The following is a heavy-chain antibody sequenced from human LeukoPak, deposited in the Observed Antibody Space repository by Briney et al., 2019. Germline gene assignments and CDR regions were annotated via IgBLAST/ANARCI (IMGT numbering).Heavy chain of an antibody. Sequence: PGGSLRLSCEVSGFTFSNFEMNWVRQAPGKGLEWVSYIDFSGGTIFYADSVKGRFTISRDNAKNSLYLQMNSLRAEDTAVYYCARGSGVAYYYSMDVWGKGTTVTISS. CDR1: GFTFSNFE. CDR3: ARGSGVAYYYSMDV. V-gene: IGHV3-48*03. D-gene: IGHD3-3*01. CDR2: IDFSGGTI. J-gene: IGHJ6*03.